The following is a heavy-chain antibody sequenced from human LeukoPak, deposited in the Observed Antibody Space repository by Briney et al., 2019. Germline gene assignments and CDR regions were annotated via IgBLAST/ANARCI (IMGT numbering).Heavy chain of an antibody. CDR2: INPNSGGT. J-gene: IGHJ4*02. CDR3: ATDHDSEKYYYDSSGYSN. V-gene: IGHV1-2*06. D-gene: IGHD3-22*01. CDR1: GYTFTGYY. Sequence: GASVKVSCKASGYTFTGYYMHWVRQAPGQGLEWMGRINPNSGGTNYAQKFQGRVTMTRDTSISTAYMELSRLRSDDTAVYYCATDHDSEKYYYDSSGYSNWGQGTLVTVSS.